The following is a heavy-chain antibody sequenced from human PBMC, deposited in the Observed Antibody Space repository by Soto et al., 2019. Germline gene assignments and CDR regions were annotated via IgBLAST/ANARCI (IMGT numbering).Heavy chain of an antibody. CDR1: GFTFNMYW. V-gene: IGHV3-74*01. Sequence: PGGSLRLSCAGSGFTFNMYWMHWVRQVPGKGPVWVARIYNDSNTYYADSVKGRFTISRDNSRTTLYLQMNSLRAEDTALYYCVRKNPGTRPFDYWGQGTLVTVSS. CDR3: VRKNPGTRPFDY. CDR2: IYNDSNT. J-gene: IGHJ4*01.